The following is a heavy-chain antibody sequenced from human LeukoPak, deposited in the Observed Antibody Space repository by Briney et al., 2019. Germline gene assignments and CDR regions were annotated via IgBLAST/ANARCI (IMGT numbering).Heavy chain of an antibody. J-gene: IGHJ4*02. D-gene: IGHD6-13*01. V-gene: IGHV3-30*03. Sequence: GGSLRLSCAASGFTISSYGMHWVRQAPGKGLEWVAVISYDGSNKYYADSVKGRFTISRDNSKNTLYLQMNSLRAEDTAVYYCARGSQQLVDSADYWGQGTLVTVSS. CDR1: GFTISSYG. CDR3: ARGSQQLVDSADY. CDR2: ISYDGSNK.